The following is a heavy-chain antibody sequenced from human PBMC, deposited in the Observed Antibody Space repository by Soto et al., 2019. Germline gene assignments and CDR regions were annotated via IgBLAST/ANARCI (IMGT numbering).Heavy chain of an antibody. D-gene: IGHD4-17*01. CDR3: ARGHEYGGNSDAFDI. CDR1: GGTFKTES. Sequence: QVRLVQSGAEVKKPGSSVKVSCKFSGGTFKTESINWLRQAPGQGLEWMGNILPAFGTADYAPKFQGRVTFTADKATTTALMELSSLTSQDTAFYFCARGHEYGGNSDAFDIWGQWTLVTVSS. CDR2: ILPAFGTA. J-gene: IGHJ3*02. V-gene: IGHV1-69*13.